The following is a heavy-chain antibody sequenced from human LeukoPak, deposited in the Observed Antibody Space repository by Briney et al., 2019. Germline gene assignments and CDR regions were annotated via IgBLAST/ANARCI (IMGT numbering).Heavy chain of an antibody. Sequence: GGPLRLSCAASGFILSNSNMHWVRQAPGKGLEWVSYISSGSSTIYYAASVKGRFTISRDNAKSSLYLQMNSLSAEDTAVYYCARGSGYYYNYWGQGTLVTVSS. V-gene: IGHV3-48*04. J-gene: IGHJ4*02. CDR3: ARGSGYYYNY. D-gene: IGHD3-22*01. CDR1: GFILSNSN. CDR2: ISSGSSTI.